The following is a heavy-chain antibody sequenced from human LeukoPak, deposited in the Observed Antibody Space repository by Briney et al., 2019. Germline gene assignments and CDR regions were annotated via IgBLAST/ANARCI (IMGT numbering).Heavy chain of an antibody. J-gene: IGHJ4*02. CDR2: ISSSGSTI. Sequence: PGGSLRLSCAASGFTFSSYEMNWVRQAPGKGLEWVSYISSSGSTIYYADSVKVRFTISTHNAKDSLYPQTTSLRAEEAAVYYYAAQSWNSVYWGQGTLVTISS. CDR3: AAQSWNSVY. D-gene: IGHD1-1*01. CDR1: GFTFSSYE. V-gene: IGHV3-48*03.